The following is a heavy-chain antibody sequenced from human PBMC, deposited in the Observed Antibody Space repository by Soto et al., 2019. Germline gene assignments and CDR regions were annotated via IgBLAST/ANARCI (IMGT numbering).Heavy chain of an antibody. CDR3: AKRASGSYFDY. D-gene: IGHD3-10*01. V-gene: IGHV3-23*01. CDR1: GFTFSSYA. J-gene: IGHJ4*01. Sequence: EVQLLESGGGLVQPGGSLRLSCAASGFTFSSYAMNWVRQAPGKGLEWVSVISGSGGSTYYADSVKGRFTISRDNSKNTRYLQLKSLGAEDTAVYYGAKRASGSYFDYWGHGTLVTVSS. CDR2: ISGSGGST.